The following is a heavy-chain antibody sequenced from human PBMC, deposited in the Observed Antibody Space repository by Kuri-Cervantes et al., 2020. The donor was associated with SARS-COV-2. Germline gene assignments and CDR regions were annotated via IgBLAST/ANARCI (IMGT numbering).Heavy chain of an antibody. Sequence: GTLTLTCTVSRGPINSGSDYWAWIRQPPGKELECTGSIYYSGRTNYNPSLKSRVTISVDTSKNQFSLKLSSVTAADTAVYYCARARIVSSGWHYYYGMDVWGQGTTVTVSS. V-gene: IGHV4-39*07. CDR1: RGPINSGSDY. CDR2: IYYSGRT. CDR3: ARARIVSSGWHYYYGMDV. D-gene: IGHD6-19*01. J-gene: IGHJ6*02.